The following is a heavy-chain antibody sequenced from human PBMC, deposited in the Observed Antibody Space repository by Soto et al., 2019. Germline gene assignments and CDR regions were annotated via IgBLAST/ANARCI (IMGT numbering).Heavy chain of an antibody. V-gene: IGHV4-30-2*01. Sequence: QLQLQESGSGLVKPSQTLSLTCAVSGGSISSGGYSWSWIRQQPGKGLEWIWYISHSGSTYYNPSLQSRVTISVDRSKNQFSLRLSSVTAADTAVYYCAGGIAARPLGNWGQGTLVTVSS. D-gene: IGHD6-6*01. CDR1: GGSISSGGYS. CDR3: AGGIAARPLGN. J-gene: IGHJ4*02. CDR2: ISHSGST.